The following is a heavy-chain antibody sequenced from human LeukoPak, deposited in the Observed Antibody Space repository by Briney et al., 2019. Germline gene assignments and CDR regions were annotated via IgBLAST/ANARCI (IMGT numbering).Heavy chain of an antibody. V-gene: IGHV4-61*09. Sequence: SQTLSLTCTVSADSISRGSYYWPWIRQPAGKGLEWIGHIYTSGSTNYNPSLKSRVTISVDTSKNQFSLKLSSVTAADTAVYYCAREFSYWGQGTLVTISS. J-gene: IGHJ4*02. CDR2: IYTSGST. CDR1: ADSISRGSYY. CDR3: AREFSY.